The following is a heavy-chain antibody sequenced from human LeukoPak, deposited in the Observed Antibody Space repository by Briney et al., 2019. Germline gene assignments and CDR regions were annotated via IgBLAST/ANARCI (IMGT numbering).Heavy chain of an antibody. J-gene: IGHJ6*02. V-gene: IGHV1-8*01. Sequence: ASVKVSCKASGYTFTSYDINWVRQATGQGLEWMGWMNPNSGNTGYAQKFQGRVTMTRNTSISTAYMGLSSLRSEDTAVYYCARAGLLWFGELQHGMDVWGQGTTVTVSS. CDR1: GYTFTSYD. CDR3: ARAGLLWFGELQHGMDV. CDR2: MNPNSGNT. D-gene: IGHD3-10*01.